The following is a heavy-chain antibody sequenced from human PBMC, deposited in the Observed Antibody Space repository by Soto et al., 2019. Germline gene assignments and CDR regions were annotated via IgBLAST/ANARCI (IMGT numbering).Heavy chain of an antibody. V-gene: IGHV3-13*01. D-gene: IGHD3-3*01. CDR1: GFTFSSYD. CDR3: AGTYYDFWSGYYHGMDV. Sequence: GGSLRLSCAASGFTFSSYDMHWVRQATGKGLEWVSAIGTAGDTYYPGSVKGRFTISRENAKNSLYLQMNSLRAEDTAVYYCAGTYYDFWSGYYHGMDVWGQGTTVTVSS. CDR2: IGTAGDT. J-gene: IGHJ6*02.